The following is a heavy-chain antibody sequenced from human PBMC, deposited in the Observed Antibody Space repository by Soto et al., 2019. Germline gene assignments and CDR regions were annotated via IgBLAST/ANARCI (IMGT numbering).Heavy chain of an antibody. D-gene: IGHD2-2*02. Sequence: SETLSLTCAVSSGSISSSNWWSWVRQPPGKGLEWIGQIYHSGSTNYNPSLKSRVTISIDTSKNQFSLDLSSVTAADTAVYYCGVVVVPPAIHYWAQGTLVTVSS. V-gene: IGHV4-4*02. CDR2: IYHSGST. J-gene: IGHJ4*02. CDR1: SGSISSSNW. CDR3: GVVVVPPAIHY.